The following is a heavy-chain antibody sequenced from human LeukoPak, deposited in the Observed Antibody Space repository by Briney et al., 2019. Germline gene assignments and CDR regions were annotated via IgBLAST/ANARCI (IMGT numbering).Heavy chain of an antibody. Sequence: SETLSLTCTVSGGSISGSRDYWDWIRQPPGKGLEWIGSIYYTGSTYYNPSLKSRVTISVDTSKNQFSLRLTSVTAADTAVYYCARLGFYESSDYYTATNNWFDPWGQGTLVTVSS. J-gene: IGHJ5*02. V-gene: IGHV4-39*01. CDR3: ARLGFYESSDYYTATNNWFDP. D-gene: IGHD3-22*01. CDR1: GGSISGSRDY. CDR2: IYYTGST.